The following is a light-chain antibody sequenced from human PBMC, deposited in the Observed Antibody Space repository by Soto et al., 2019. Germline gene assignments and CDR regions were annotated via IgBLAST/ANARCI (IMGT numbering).Light chain of an antibody. J-gene: IGLJ2*01. CDR3: SAYAGRNNVV. CDR1: SRDVGVYNF. Sequence: QSALTQPPSASGSPGQSVTISCTGTSRDVGVYNFVSWFQQHPGKAPKLMIYEVSKRPSGVPDRFSGSKSGSTASLPVSGLQAEDEADAYCSAYAGRNNVVFGGGTKLTVL. V-gene: IGLV2-8*01. CDR2: EVS.